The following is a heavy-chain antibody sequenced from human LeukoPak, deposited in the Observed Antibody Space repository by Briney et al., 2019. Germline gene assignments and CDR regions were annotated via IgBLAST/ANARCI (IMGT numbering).Heavy chain of an antibody. CDR2: IYYSGST. Sequence: SETLSLTCTVSGGSISSYYWSWIRQPPGKGLEWIGYIYYSGSTNYNPSLKSRVTISVDTSKNQFSLKLSSVTAADTAVYYCARDTPFHSDYVNYYYYYMDVWGKGTTVTVSS. J-gene: IGHJ6*03. CDR3: ARDTPFHSDYVNYYYYYMDV. CDR1: GGSISSYY. V-gene: IGHV4-59*01. D-gene: IGHD4-11*01.